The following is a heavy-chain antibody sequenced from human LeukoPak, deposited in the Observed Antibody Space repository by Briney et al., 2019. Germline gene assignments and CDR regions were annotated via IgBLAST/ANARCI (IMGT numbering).Heavy chain of an antibody. V-gene: IGHV4-34*01. D-gene: IGHD1-14*01. CDR3: ASPHNAGAFDI. J-gene: IGHJ3*02. Sequence: SETLSLTCTVYGGSISSYYWSWIRQPPGKGLEWIGEINHSGSTNYNPSLKSRVTISVDTSKNQFSPKLSSVTAADTAVYYCASPHNAGAFDIWGQGTMVTVSS. CDR2: INHSGST. CDR1: GGSISSYY.